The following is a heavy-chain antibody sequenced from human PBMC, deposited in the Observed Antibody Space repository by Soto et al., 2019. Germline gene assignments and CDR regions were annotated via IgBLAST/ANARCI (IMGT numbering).Heavy chain of an antibody. Sequence: PGGSPRLSCAASGFTFSSYAMSWLRQAPGKGLEWVSAISGSGGSTYYADSVKGRFTISRDNSKNTLYLQMNSLRAEDTGVYYCAKDPTLRLGELSTPRKGLMAHDFDCWGQGTLVTVSS. CDR2: ISGSGGST. V-gene: IGHV3-23*01. D-gene: IGHD3-16*02. CDR1: GFTFSSYA. CDR3: AKDPTLRLGELSTPRKGLMAHDFDC. J-gene: IGHJ4*02.